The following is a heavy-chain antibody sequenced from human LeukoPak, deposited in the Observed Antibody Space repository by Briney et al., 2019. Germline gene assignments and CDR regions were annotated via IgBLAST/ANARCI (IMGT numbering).Heavy chain of an antibody. Sequence: SETLSLTCTVSGGSISSSSYYWGWIRQPPGKGLEWIGSIYYSGSTYYNPSLKSRVTISVDTSKNQFSLKLSSVTAADTAVYYCASPRGHYYDSSGYYFPYYYYMDVWGKGTTVTVSS. V-gene: IGHV4-39*01. D-gene: IGHD3-22*01. J-gene: IGHJ6*03. CDR2: IYYSGST. CDR1: GGSISSSSYY. CDR3: ASPRGHYYDSSGYYFPYYYYMDV.